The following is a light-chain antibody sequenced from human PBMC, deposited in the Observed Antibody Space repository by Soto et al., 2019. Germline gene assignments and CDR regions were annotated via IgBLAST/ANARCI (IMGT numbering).Light chain of an antibody. CDR2: EVT. CDR1: SNDVGSYNL. Sequence: QTVVTQPASVSGSPGQSVTISCTGTSNDVGSYNLVSWYQQHPGKAPKLMIYEVTKRPSGVSNRFSGSKSGSTASLTISGLQAEDEADYYCCSYAGTSTFSYVFGTGTKVTVL. J-gene: IGLJ1*01. CDR3: CSYAGTSTFSYV. V-gene: IGLV2-23*02.